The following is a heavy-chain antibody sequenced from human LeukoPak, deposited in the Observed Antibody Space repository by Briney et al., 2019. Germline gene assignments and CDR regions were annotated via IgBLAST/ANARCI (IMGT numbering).Heavy chain of an antibody. Sequence: SETLSLTCTVSGGSISSYYWSWIRQPPGKGLEWIGYIYYGGSTNYNPSLKSRVTISEDTSKNQFSLKLTSVNAADTAVYFCATYSGSYGPIDYWGQGTLVTVSS. V-gene: IGHV4-59*01. CDR1: GGSISSYY. CDR2: IYYGGST. D-gene: IGHD1-26*01. CDR3: ATYSGSYGPIDY. J-gene: IGHJ4*02.